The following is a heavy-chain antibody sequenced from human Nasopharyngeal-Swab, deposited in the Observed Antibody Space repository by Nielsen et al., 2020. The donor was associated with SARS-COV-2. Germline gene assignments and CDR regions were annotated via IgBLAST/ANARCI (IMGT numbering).Heavy chain of an antibody. J-gene: IGHJ6*02. V-gene: IGHV3-21*01. CDR1: GFTFSSYS. CDR2: ISSSSSYI. CDR3: ARETPLPRSWYLLGSYYYGMDV. D-gene: IGHD6-13*01. Sequence: GGSLRLSCAASGFTFSSYSMNWVRQAPGKGLEWVSSISSSSSYIYYADSVKGRFTISRDNAKNSLYLQMNSLRAEDTAVYYCARETPLPRSWYLLGSYYYGMDVWGQGTTVTSP.